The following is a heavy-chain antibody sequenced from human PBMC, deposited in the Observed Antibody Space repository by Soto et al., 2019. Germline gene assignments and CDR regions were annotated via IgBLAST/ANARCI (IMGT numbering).Heavy chain of an antibody. D-gene: IGHD2-21*02. V-gene: IGHV3-30*18. Sequence: GGSLRLSCAASGFTFSSYGMYWVRQAPGKGLEWVAFTSYDGSNKYYADSVKGRFTISRDNSKNTLYLQMNSLRVEDTAMYYCAKGTRGVVTAPLDYWGQGTLVTVSS. CDR2: TSYDGSNK. CDR3: AKGTRGVVTAPLDY. J-gene: IGHJ4*02. CDR1: GFTFSSYG.